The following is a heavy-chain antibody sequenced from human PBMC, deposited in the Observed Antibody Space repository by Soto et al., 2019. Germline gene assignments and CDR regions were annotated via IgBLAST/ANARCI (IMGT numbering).Heavy chain of an antibody. CDR1: GYSFTSYW. V-gene: IGHV5-51*01. J-gene: IGHJ6*02. Sequence: GESLKISCKGSGYSFTSYWIGWVRQMPGKGLEWMGIIYPGDSDTRYSPSFQGQVTVSADKSISTPYLQWSSLKASDTAMYYCARASQGGMITFGGVTGYYYYYGMDVWGQGTTVTVSS. CDR3: ARASQGGMITFGGVTGYYYYYGMDV. D-gene: IGHD3-16*01. CDR2: IYPGDSDT.